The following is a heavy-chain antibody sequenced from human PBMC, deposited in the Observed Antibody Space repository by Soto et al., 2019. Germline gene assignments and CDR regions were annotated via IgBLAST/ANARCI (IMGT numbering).Heavy chain of an antibody. V-gene: IGHV4-31*03. CDR1: GGSISSGGYY. Sequence: QVQLQESGPGLVKPSQTLSLTCTVSGGSISSGGYYWSWIRQPPGKGLEWIGYIYYSGSTYYNPSLKGRFTISVDTSKNQVSLKLSSVTAADTAVYHWARVCGGDCHNGMDVWGHGTTVTVSS. D-gene: IGHD2-21*02. CDR3: ARVCGGDCHNGMDV. J-gene: IGHJ6*02. CDR2: IYYSGST.